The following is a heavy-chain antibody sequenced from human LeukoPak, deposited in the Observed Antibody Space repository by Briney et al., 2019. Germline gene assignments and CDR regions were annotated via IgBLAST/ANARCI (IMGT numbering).Heavy chain of an antibody. CDR3: ARDASPTTYWYFDL. CDR2: ISSSGSTI. D-gene: IGHD2/OR15-2a*01. Sequence: GGSLRLSCAASGFTFSDYYLSWIRQAPGKGLEWVSYISSSGSTIYYADSVKVRSTISRDNAKNSLYLQMNSLRAEDTAVYYCARDASPTTYWYFDLWGRGTLVTVSS. CDR1: GFTFSDYY. V-gene: IGHV3-11*01. J-gene: IGHJ2*01.